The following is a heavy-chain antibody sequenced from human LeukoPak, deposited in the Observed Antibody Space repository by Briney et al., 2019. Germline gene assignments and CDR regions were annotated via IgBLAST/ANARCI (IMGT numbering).Heavy chain of an antibody. J-gene: IGHJ6*03. Sequence: GGSLRLSCAASGFTFSSYWMSWVRQAPGKGLEWVASINQDGSEKYYVDSVKGRFTISRDNAKNSLYLQMNSLTVEDTAVYYCARERAAAENYMDVWGKGTTVTVSS. CDR1: GFTFSSYW. CDR3: ARERAAAENYMDV. V-gene: IGHV3-7*01. CDR2: INQDGSEK. D-gene: IGHD6-13*01.